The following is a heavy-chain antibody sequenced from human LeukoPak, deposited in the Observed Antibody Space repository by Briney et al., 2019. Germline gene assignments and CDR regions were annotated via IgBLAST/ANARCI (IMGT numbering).Heavy chain of an antibody. V-gene: IGHV4-59*12. J-gene: IGHJ4*02. D-gene: IGHD4-17*01. CDR3: AREKATVTSRGGFDY. CDR2: IYYSGST. Sequence: PSETLSLTCTVSGGSIRSYYWSWIRQPPGKGLEWIGYIYYSGSTNYNPSLKSRVTISVDKSKNQFSLKLSSVTAADTAVYYCAREKATVTSRGGFDYWGQGTLVTVSS. CDR1: GGSIRSYY.